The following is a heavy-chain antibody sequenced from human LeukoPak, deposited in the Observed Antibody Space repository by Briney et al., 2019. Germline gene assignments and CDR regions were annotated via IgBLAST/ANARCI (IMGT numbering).Heavy chain of an antibody. CDR3: AKPGGYSSGWYGVFDY. V-gene: IGHV3-33*06. D-gene: IGHD6-19*01. J-gene: IGHJ4*02. Sequence: PGGSLRLSCAASGFTFSSSGMHWVRQAPGKGLEWVAVIWYDGSNKYYAESVKGRFTISRDNSKNTLYLQMNSLRAEDTAVYYCAKPGGYSSGWYGVFDYWGQGTLVTVSS. CDR2: IWYDGSNK. CDR1: GFTFSSSG.